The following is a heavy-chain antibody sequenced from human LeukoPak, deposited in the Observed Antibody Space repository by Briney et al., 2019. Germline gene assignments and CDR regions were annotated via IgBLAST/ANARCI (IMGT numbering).Heavy chain of an antibody. V-gene: IGHV3-7*01. D-gene: IGHD5-18*01. CDR1: EFTFSGYW. CDR2: IKQDGSEK. Sequence: GGSLRLSCAASEFTFSGYWMSWVRQAPGKGLEWVANIKQDGSEKYCVDSVKGRFTISRDNAKNSLYLQMNSLTVEDTAVYYCARERDTAMANNDVGAFDIWGQGTMVTVSS. CDR3: ARERDTAMANNDVGAFDI. J-gene: IGHJ3*02.